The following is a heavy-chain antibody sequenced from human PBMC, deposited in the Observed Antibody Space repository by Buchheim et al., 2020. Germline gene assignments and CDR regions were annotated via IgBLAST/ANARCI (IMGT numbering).Heavy chain of an antibody. CDR1: GGSFSGYY. CDR2: INHSGST. Sequence: QVQLQQWGAGLLKPSETLSLTCAVYGGSFSGYYWSWIRQPPGKGLEWIGEINHSGSTNYNPSIKSRVTISVDTSKKQSSMKLSSVTAADTAVYYCAGGKGATVTTFLFYYYYGMDVWGQGTT. V-gene: IGHV4-34*01. J-gene: IGHJ6*02. CDR3: AGGKGATVTTFLFYYYYGMDV. D-gene: IGHD4-17*01.